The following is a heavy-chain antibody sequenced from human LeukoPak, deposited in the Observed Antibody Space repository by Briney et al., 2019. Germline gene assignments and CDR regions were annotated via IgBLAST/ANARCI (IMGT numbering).Heavy chain of an antibody. J-gene: IGHJ4*02. Sequence: PGGSLRLSCEASGFTFSGYAMSWGRQAPGKGLEWVSSINAFGAGTYYADSVKGRFTISRDNSKNTLYLQMNSLRAEDTALYYCAKVALGYCSGSSCYYFDYGGQGTLVTVSS. CDR1: GFTFSGYA. CDR2: INAFGAGT. D-gene: IGHD2-15*01. CDR3: AKVALGYCSGSSCYYFDY. V-gene: IGHV3-23*01.